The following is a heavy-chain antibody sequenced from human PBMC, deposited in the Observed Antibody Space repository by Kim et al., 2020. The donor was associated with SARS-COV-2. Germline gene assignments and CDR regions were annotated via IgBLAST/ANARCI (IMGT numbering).Heavy chain of an antibody. J-gene: IGHJ6*02. CDR3: ARQSAFWSGYQYYYGMDV. D-gene: IGHD3-3*01. CDR1: GYSFTSYW. V-gene: IGHV5-51*01. Sequence: GESLKISCKGSGYSFTSYWIGWVRQMPGKGLEWMGIIYPGDSETRYSPSFQGQVTTSADKSISTAYLQWSSLKASDTAMYYCARQSAFWSGYQYYYGMDVWGQGTTVTVSS. CDR2: IYPGDSET.